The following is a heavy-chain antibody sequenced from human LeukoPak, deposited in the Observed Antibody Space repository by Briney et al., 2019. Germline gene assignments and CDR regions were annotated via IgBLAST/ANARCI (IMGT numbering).Heavy chain of an antibody. CDR2: IRSKANSYAT. J-gene: IGHJ4*02. D-gene: IGHD6-13*01. V-gene: IGHV3-73*01. Sequence: PGGSLRLSCAASGFTLSGSAMHGVRQASGKGLEWVGRIRSKANSYATAYAASVKGRFTISRDDSKNTANLQMNSLKTADAAVNFCTRLVIAAGGKGYWGQGTLVTVSS. CDR3: TRLVIAAGGKGY. CDR1: GFTLSGSA.